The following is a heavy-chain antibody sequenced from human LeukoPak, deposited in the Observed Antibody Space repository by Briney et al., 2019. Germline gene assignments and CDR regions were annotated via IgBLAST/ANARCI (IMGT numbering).Heavy chain of an antibody. V-gene: IGHV4-34*01. J-gene: IGHJ5*02. D-gene: IGHD3-10*01. Sequence: SETLSLTCAVYGGSFSGYYWSWIRQPPGKGLEWIGEINHSGSTNYNPSLKSRVTISVDTSKNQFSLKLSSVTAADTAMYYCARGGYYGSGNDFRFDPWGQGTLVTVSS. CDR1: GGSFSGYY. CDR3: ARGGYYGSGNDFRFDP. CDR2: INHSGST.